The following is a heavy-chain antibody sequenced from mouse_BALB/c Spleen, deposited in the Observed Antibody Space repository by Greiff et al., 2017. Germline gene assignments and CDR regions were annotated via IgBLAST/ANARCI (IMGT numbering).Heavy chain of an antibody. CDR3: ARSYYGSSYVYWYFDV. J-gene: IGHJ1*01. V-gene: IGHV1S127*01. Sequence: VKLMESGPELVRPGASVKMSCKASGYTFTSYWMHWVKQRPGQGLEWIGMIDPSNSETRLNQKFKDKATLNVDKSSNTAYMQLSSLTSEDSAVYYCARSYYGSSYVYWYFDVWGAGTTVTVSS. CDR1: GYTFTSYW. D-gene: IGHD1-1*01. CDR2: IDPSNSET.